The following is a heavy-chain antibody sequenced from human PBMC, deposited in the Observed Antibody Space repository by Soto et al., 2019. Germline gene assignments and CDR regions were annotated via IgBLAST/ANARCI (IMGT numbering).Heavy chain of an antibody. V-gene: IGHV2-5*01. CDR2: IYWNDDK. CDR3: EQMYNWKSEVAFDI. J-gene: IGHJ3*02. CDR1: GFSLSTSGVG. Sequence: VPTLVNPTQTLTLTCTFSGFSLSTSGVGVGWIRQPPGKALEWLALIYWNDDKRYSPSLKSRLTITKDTSKNQVVLTMTNMDPVDTATYYCEQMYNWKSEVAFDIWGQGTMVTVSS. D-gene: IGHD1-20*01.